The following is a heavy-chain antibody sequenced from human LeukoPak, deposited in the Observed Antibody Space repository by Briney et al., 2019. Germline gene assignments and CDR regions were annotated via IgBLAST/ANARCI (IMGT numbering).Heavy chain of an antibody. D-gene: IGHD6-13*01. V-gene: IGHV1-18*01. CDR1: GYRFTSYG. Sequence: ASVKVSCKASGYRFTSYGVSWVRRAPGQGLEWMGWISAYNGNTNYAQKLQGRVTMTTDTSTSTAYMELRSLRSDDTAVYYCARGADSSSWPRDDAFDIWGQGTMVTVSS. CDR2: ISAYNGNT. CDR3: ARGADSSSWPRDDAFDI. J-gene: IGHJ3*02.